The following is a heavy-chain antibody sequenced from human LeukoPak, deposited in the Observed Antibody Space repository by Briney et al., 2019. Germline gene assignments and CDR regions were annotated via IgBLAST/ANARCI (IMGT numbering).Heavy chain of an antibody. J-gene: IGHJ5*02. CDR3: ARDLRGGQSA. Sequence: PGGSLRLSCAASGFTFNSYNMNWVRQAPGKGLEWVSYISSGGKSIYYAESVQGRFTISRDNAQNSLYLQMNSLRDEDTAVYYCARDLRGGQSAWGQGTLVTVSS. CDR2: ISSGGKSI. D-gene: IGHD3-10*01. CDR1: GFTFNSYN. V-gene: IGHV3-48*02.